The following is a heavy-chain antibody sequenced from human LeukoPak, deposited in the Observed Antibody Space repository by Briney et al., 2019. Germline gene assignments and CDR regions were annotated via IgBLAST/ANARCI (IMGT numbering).Heavy chain of an antibody. CDR1: GGTFSSYA. V-gene: IGHV1-69*13. Sequence: SVKVSCKASGGTFSSYAISWVRQAPGQGLEWMGGIIPIFGTANYVQKFQGKVTITADESTSAAYMQLSSLRSEDTAVYYCARGLLGYCSSTSCSEMGDAFDIWGQGTMVTVSS. D-gene: IGHD2-2*01. CDR2: IIPIFGTA. CDR3: ARGLLGYCSSTSCSEMGDAFDI. J-gene: IGHJ3*02.